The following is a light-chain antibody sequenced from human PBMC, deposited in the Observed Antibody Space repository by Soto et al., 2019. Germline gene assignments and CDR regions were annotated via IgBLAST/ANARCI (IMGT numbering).Light chain of an antibody. CDR1: KWGDKY. J-gene: IGLJ1*01. CDR2: QDS. V-gene: IGLV3-1*01. Sequence: SYELTQPPSVAVSPGQTASITCSGDKWGDKYNSWYHQKPGHSPVLVIYQDSKPPAGIPERVAGSNSWNTATLTTYGTQAMDEAYYYCQGWDSSTAVVGTGTKVTVL. CDR3: QGWDSSTAV.